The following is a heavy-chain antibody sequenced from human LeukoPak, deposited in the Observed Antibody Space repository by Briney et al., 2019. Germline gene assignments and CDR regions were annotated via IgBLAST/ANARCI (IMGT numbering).Heavy chain of an antibody. CDR3: ARLAVAGTYFQH. J-gene: IGHJ1*01. CDR2: INHSGST. Sequence: PSETLSLTCTVSGGSISNSSSYWSWIRQPPGKGLEWIGEINHSGSTNYNPSLKSRVTISVDTSKNQFSLKLSSVTAADTAVYYCARLAVAGTYFQHWGQGTLVTVSS. V-gene: IGHV4-39*07. D-gene: IGHD6-13*01. CDR1: GGSISNSSSY.